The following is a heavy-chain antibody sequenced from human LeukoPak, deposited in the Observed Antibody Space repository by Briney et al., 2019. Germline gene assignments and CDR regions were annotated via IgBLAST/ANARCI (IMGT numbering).Heavy chain of an antibody. CDR3: ARDRSTSSTSRWFDP. CDR2: ISAYNGNT. CDR1: GYTFTSYG. V-gene: IGHV1-18*01. D-gene: IGHD2-2*01. J-gene: IGHJ5*02. Sequence: ASVKVSCKASGYTFTSYGISWVRQAPGQGLEWMGWISAYNGNTNYAQKLQGRVTMTTDTSTSTAYMELWSLRSDDTAVYYCARDRSTSSTSRWFDPWGQGTLVTVSS.